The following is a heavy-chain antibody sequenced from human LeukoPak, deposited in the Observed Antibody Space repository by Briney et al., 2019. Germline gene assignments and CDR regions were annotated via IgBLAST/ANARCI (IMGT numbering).Heavy chain of an antibody. CDR1: EFTFSSYA. J-gene: IGHJ4*02. CDR3: AKAHLLDWLLPFDY. Sequence: GGSLRLSCAASEFTFSSYAMHWVRQAPGKGLEWVALVSNDGGDKYYVDSVKGRFTISRDNSKNTLYLQMNSLRGEDTGVYYCAKAHLLDWLLPFDYWGQGTLVTVSS. V-gene: IGHV3-30*18. CDR2: VSNDGGDK. D-gene: IGHD3/OR15-3a*01.